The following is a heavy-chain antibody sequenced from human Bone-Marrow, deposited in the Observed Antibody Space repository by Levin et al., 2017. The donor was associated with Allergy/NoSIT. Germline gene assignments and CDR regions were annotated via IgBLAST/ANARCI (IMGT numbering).Heavy chain of an antibody. Sequence: ASVKVSCKASGYTFTGYYMHWVRQAPGQGLEWMGWINPNSGGTNYAQKFQGRVTMTRDTSISTAYMELSRLRSDDTAVYYCARDLTVNPHPACLDYWGQGTLVTVSS. J-gene: IGHJ4*02. CDR2: INPNSGGT. V-gene: IGHV1-2*02. D-gene: IGHD4-11*01. CDR3: ARDLTVNPHPACLDY. CDR1: GYTFTGYY.